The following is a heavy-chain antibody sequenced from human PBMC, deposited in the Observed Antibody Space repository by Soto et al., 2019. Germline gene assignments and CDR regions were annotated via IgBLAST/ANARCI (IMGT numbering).Heavy chain of an antibody. CDR2: IKSKTDGGTT. V-gene: IGHV3-15*01. J-gene: IGHJ4*02. D-gene: IGHD1-1*01. Sequence: EVQLVESGGGLVKPGGSLRLSCAASGFTFSNPWMSWVRQAPGKGLEWVGRIKSKTDGGTTDYAAPVKGRFTISRDDSKNTLYLQMNSLKTEDTAVYYCTTDWLGTLGIVDYWGQGTLVTVSS. CDR3: TTDWLGTLGIVDY. CDR1: GFTFSNPW.